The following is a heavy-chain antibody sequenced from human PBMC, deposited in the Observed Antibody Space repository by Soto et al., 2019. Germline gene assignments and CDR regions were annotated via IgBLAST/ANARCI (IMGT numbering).Heavy chain of an antibody. CDR2: TYYRSKWYN. Sequence: SQTLSLTCAISGDNVSSNSVAWNWIRQSPSRGLEWLGRTYYRSKWYNDYAVSVRSRITINPDTSKNQFSLQLNSVTPDDTAVYYCARERCGDYGRGVFDIWGQGTMVTVSS. V-gene: IGHV6-1*01. CDR1: GDNVSSNSVA. D-gene: IGHD4-17*01. CDR3: ARERCGDYGRGVFDI. J-gene: IGHJ3*02.